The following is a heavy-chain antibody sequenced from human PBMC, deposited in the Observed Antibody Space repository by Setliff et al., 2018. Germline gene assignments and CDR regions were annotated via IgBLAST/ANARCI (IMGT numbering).Heavy chain of an antibody. V-gene: IGHV1-69*13. CDR3: ARVSRTIVAARGFDY. Sequence: SVKVSCKAYGYTFTDYYVHWVRQAPGQGLEWMGGIIPIFGTANYAQKFQGRVTITADESTSTAYMELCSLRSEDTAVYYCARVSRTIVAARGFDYWGQGTLVTVSS. D-gene: IGHD1-26*01. J-gene: IGHJ4*02. CDR2: IIPIFGTA. CDR1: GYTFTDYY.